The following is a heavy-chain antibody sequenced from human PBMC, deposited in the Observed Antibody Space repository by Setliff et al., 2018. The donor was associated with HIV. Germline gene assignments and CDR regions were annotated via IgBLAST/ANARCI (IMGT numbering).Heavy chain of an antibody. CDR1: GYSISSAYY. V-gene: IGHV4-38-2*01. CDR2: IYHSGST. Sequence: SETLSLTCAVSGYSISSAYYWGWIRQPPGKGLEWIASIYHSGSTYYNPSLKSRVTISVDTSKNQFSLRLSSVTAADTAVYYCARVEYYGSGSYYYYWCFDLWGRGTLVTV. D-gene: IGHD3-10*01. CDR3: ARVEYYGSGSYYYYWCFDL. J-gene: IGHJ2*01.